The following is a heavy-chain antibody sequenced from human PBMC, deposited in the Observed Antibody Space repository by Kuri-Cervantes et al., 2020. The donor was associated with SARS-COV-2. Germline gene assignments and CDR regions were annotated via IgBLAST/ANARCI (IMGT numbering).Heavy chain of an antibody. D-gene: IGHD2-21*02. J-gene: IGHJ4*02. V-gene: IGHV3-7*03. Sequence: GGSLTLSCAASGFTFGVYYMTRIRQAPGKGLERVPRINQEGSEKSYVDSVKGRFTISSDNAKNSLYLQMYSLRAEDTAVYYCARAFGGAWYYVFDYWGQGTLVTVSS. CDR1: GFTFGVYY. CDR3: ARAFGGAWYYVFDY. CDR2: INQEGSEK.